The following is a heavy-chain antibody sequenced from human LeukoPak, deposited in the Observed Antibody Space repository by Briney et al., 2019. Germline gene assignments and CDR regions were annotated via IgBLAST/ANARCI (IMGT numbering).Heavy chain of an antibody. J-gene: IGHJ5*02. CDR2: ISADGSVT. CDR3: ATAGGDGSRMGFDP. Sequence: PGGSLRLSCADSGFTFSRYWIHWVRQTPGKGRVGVSCISADGSVTRYADSVKGRFTISRDNTKNTLYLQMHSLRAEDTAVYYCATAGGDGSRMGFDPWGQGTLVTVSS. CDR1: GFTFSRYW. D-gene: IGHD2-15*01. V-gene: IGHV3-74*01.